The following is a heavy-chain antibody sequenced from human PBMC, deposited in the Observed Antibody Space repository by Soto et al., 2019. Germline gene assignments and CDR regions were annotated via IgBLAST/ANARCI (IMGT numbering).Heavy chain of an antibody. J-gene: IGHJ5*02. Sequence: QVQLQESGPGLVKPSQTLSLTCTVSGGSISSGGYYWSWIRQHPGKGLEWIGYIYYSGSTYYNPSLKRRGTISVDTSKNQFSLKLSSVTAADTAVYYCARGGSIAAPFDPWGQGTLVTVSS. V-gene: IGHV4-31*03. CDR3: ARGGSIAAPFDP. CDR1: GGSISSGGYY. CDR2: IYYSGST. D-gene: IGHD6-6*01.